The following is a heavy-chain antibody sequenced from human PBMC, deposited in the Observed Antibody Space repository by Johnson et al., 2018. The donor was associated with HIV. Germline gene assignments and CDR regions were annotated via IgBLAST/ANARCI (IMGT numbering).Heavy chain of an antibody. Sequence: VRLVESGGGVVRPGGSLRLSCAASGFTFDDYGMSWVRQAPGKGLEWVSGINWNGGSTGYGDSVKGRFTISRDNAKNSLYLHMNSLRVEDTALYYCARAGYGGNTDAFDIWGQGTMVTVSS. CDR2: INWNGGST. D-gene: IGHD4-23*01. V-gene: IGHV3-20*04. J-gene: IGHJ3*02. CDR3: ARAGYGGNTDAFDI. CDR1: GFTFDDYG.